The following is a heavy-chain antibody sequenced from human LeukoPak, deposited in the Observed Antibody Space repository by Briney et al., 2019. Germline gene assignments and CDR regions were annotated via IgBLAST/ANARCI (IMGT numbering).Heavy chain of an antibody. CDR2: INPNSGGT. V-gene: IGHV1-2*02. Sequence: ASVKVSCKASGYTFTGYYMHWVRQAPGQGLEWMGWINPNSGGTNYAQKFQGRVTMTRDTSISTAYMELSRLRSDDTAVYYCAREYSSSSDGSRNWFDPWGQGTLVTVSS. D-gene: IGHD6-6*01. CDR3: AREYSSSSDGSRNWFDP. J-gene: IGHJ5*02. CDR1: GYTFTGYY.